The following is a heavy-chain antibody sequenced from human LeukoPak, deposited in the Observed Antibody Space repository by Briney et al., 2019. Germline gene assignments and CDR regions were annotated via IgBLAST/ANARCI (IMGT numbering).Heavy chain of an antibody. CDR3: AIAWGSVVPAAIRWFDP. CDR2: LNHSGST. Sequence: SETLSLTCAVYGGSFSGYYWSWIRQPPGKGLEWIGELNHSGSTNYNPSLKSRVAISVDTSKNQFSLKLSSVTAADTAVYYCAIAWGSVVPAAIRWFDPWGQGTLVTVSS. D-gene: IGHD2-2*02. J-gene: IGHJ5*02. CDR1: GGSFSGYY. V-gene: IGHV4-34*01.